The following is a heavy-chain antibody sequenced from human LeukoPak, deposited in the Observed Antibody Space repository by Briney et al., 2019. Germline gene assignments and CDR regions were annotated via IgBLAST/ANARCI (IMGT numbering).Heavy chain of an antibody. CDR2: INPGDSDT. Sequence: GESLKISCKGSGYTFTNYWVAWVRQMPGKGLEWMGIINPGDSDTRYSPSLQGQVTISADKSINTAYLQWSSLKASDTAMYYCARLLRNIAAAAYYFDYWGQGTLVTVSS. V-gene: IGHV5-51*01. CDR3: ARLLRNIAAAAYYFDY. D-gene: IGHD6-13*01. CDR1: GYTFTNYW. J-gene: IGHJ4*02.